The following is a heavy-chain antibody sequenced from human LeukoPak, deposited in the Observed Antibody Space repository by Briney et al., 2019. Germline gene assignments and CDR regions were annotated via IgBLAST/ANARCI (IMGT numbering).Heavy chain of an antibody. CDR1: GGSFSGYY. CDR3: ARGFYGDYVGVYAFDI. J-gene: IGHJ3*02. CDR2: INHSGST. V-gene: IGHV4-34*01. Sequence: PSETLSLTCAVYGGSFSGYYWSWIRQPPGKGLEWIGEINHSGSTNYNPSLKSRVTISVDTSKNQFSLKLSSVTAADTAVYYCARGFYGDYVGVYAFDIWGQGTMVTVSS. D-gene: IGHD4-17*01.